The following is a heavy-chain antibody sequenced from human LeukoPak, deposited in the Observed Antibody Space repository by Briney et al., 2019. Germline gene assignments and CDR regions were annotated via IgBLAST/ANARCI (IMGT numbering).Heavy chain of an antibody. CDR3: AGGAGGGAGSYFSGY. CDR2: INHSGST. CDR1: GGSFSGYY. Sequence: PSETLSLTCAVYGGSFSGYYWSWIRQPPGKGLAWIGEINHSGSTNYNPSLKSRVTISVDTTKNQCSLKLSSVTAAVTAVYYCAGGAGGGAGSYFSGYWSQGTLVTVPS. D-gene: IGHD3-10*01. V-gene: IGHV4-34*01. J-gene: IGHJ4*02.